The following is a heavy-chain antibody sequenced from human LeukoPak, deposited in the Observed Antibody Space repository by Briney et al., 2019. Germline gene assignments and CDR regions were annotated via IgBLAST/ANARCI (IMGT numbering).Heavy chain of an antibody. D-gene: IGHD3-10*01. J-gene: IGHJ4*02. V-gene: IGHV4-39*02. CDR2: IYYNGAT. Sequence: KPSETLSLTCTVSGGSISSSNYYWGWIRQPPGKGLEWIGSIYYNGATYYNPSLKSRITISVDTSKNHFSLNLRSVTAADTAVYYYARPLESFFGSGSYDNWGQGTLVTVSS. CDR3: ARPLESFFGSGSYDN. CDR1: GGSISSSNYY.